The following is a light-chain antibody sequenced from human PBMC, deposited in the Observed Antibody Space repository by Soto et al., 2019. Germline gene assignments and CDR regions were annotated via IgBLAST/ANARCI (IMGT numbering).Light chain of an antibody. CDR1: QSISSW. CDR2: DAS. V-gene: IGKV1-5*01. J-gene: IGKJ3*01. Sequence: DIQMTQSPSTLSASVGDRVTITCRASQSISSWLAWYQQRPGKAPALLIYDASSLQSGVPSRFSGSGSGTEFTLTISSLQPDDFATYYCLQYDTYPYSFGPGTKVDIK. CDR3: LQYDTYPYS.